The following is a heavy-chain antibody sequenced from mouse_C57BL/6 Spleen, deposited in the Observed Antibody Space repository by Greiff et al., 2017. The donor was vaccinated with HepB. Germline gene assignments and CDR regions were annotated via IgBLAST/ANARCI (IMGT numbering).Heavy chain of an antibody. Sequence: QVQLQQPGAELVMPGASVKLSCKASGYTFTSYWMHWVKQRPGQGLEWIGEIDPSDSYTNYNQKFKGKSTLTVDKSSSTAYMQLSSLTSEDSAVYYYAGSDGPYAMDYWGQGTSVTVSS. J-gene: IGHJ4*01. V-gene: IGHV1-69*01. CDR3: AGSDGPYAMDY. D-gene: IGHD2-3*01. CDR2: IDPSDSYT. CDR1: GYTFTSYW.